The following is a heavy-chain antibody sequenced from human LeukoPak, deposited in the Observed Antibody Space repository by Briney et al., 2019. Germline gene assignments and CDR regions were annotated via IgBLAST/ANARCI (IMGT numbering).Heavy chain of an antibody. J-gene: IGHJ4*02. CDR3: ARVGIDYLASYHFDQ. CDR2: IKQHGSEK. Sequence: HPGGSLRLSCTASGFTFNYSWMSWVRQAPGKGLQWVANIKQHGSEKSYLDSVKGRFTISRDNTKNSLFLQMNSLRAGDTAVYYCARVGIDYLASYHFDQWGQGTLVTVSS. V-gene: IGHV3-7*01. D-gene: IGHD2/OR15-2a*01. CDR1: GFTFNYSW.